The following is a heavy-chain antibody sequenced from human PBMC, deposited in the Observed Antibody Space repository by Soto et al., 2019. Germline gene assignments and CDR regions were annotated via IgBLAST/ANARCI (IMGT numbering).Heavy chain of an antibody. J-gene: IGHJ6*02. V-gene: IGHV4-30-4*01. CDR3: ARLLYYYGRGV. CDR1: GGSISSGDSN. CDR2: IDNSGST. Sequence: PSETLSLTCTVSGGSISSGDSNWNWIRQPPGKGLEWIGNIDNSGSTYYNPSLKSRITISVDTSKNQFSLKLNSVTAADTAVYYCARLLYYYGRGVWGQGTTVT. D-gene: IGHD3-10*02.